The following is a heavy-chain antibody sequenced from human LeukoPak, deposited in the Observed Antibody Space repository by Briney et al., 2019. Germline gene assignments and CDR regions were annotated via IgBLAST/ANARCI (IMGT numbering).Heavy chain of an antibody. CDR1: GFTFSSYG. D-gene: IGHD3-10*01. CDR2: IRSDGSNK. CDR3: ANVFGEF. J-gene: IGHJ4*02. V-gene: IGHV3-30*02. Sequence: GGSLRLSCAASGFTFSSYGMHWVRQAPGKGLEWVAFIRSDGSNKYYADSVKGRFTISRDNSKLYLQMNSLRAEDTAVYYCANVFGEFWGQGTLVTVSS.